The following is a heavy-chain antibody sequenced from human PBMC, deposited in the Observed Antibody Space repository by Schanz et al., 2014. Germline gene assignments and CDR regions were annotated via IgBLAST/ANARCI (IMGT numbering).Heavy chain of an antibody. J-gene: IGHJ4*02. CDR2: ISDSGDTA. Sequence: EVQLVESGGGLVQPGGSLRLSCAASGFTFSSYSMNWVRQAPGKGLEWVSLISDSGDTAYYAVSVKGRFTISRDNFKGALHLQMSSLRAEDTAVYYCAASSGWHPSTDYWGQGTLVTVSS. CDR1: GFTFSSYS. CDR3: AASSGWHPSTDY. V-gene: IGHV3-23*04. D-gene: IGHD6-19*01.